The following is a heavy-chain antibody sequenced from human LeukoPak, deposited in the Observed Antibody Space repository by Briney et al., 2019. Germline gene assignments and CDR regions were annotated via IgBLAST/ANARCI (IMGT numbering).Heavy chain of an antibody. CDR2: ISSSSYT. J-gene: IGHJ3*02. V-gene: IGHV3-21*01. CDR3: AREVYGGNSDAFDI. Sequence: GGSLRLSCAAPGFTFSSYNMNWVRQAPGKGLEWVSSISSSSYTYYADSVKGRFSISRDNAKNSLFLQTNSLRAEDTAVYYCAREVYGGNSDAFDIWGQGTMVTVSS. D-gene: IGHD4-23*01. CDR1: GFTFSSYN.